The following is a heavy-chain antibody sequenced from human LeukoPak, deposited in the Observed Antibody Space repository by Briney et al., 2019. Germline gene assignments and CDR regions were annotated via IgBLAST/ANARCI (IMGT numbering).Heavy chain of an antibody. Sequence: ASVTVSCKASGYTFTGYHMHWVRQAPGQGLEWMGRINPNSGDTNYAQKFQGRVTMTRDTSINTAYMDLSSLRSDDTAVYYCTRGPSGSDYWGQGTLVTVSS. V-gene: IGHV1-2*06. CDR3: TRGPSGSDY. CDR1: GYTFTGYH. J-gene: IGHJ4*02. D-gene: IGHD3-10*01. CDR2: INPNSGDT.